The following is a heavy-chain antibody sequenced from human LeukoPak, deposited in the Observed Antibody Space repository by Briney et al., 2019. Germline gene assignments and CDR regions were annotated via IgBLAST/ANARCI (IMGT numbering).Heavy chain of an antibody. CDR2: INPSGGST. Sequence: GASVKVSCKASGYTFTSYYMHWVRQAPGQGLEWMGIINPSGGSTSYAQKFQGRVTMTRDTSTSTVYMELSSLRSEDTAVYYCARSYCSSTSCYLDFDYWGQGTLVTVSS. CDR3: ARSYCSSTSCYLDFDY. D-gene: IGHD2-2*01. V-gene: IGHV1-46*01. CDR1: GYTFTSYY. J-gene: IGHJ4*02.